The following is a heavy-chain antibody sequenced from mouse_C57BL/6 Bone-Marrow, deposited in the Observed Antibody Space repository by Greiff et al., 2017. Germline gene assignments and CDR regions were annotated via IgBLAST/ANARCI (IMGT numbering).Heavy chain of an antibody. V-gene: IGHV2-6-1*01. J-gene: IGHJ1*03. D-gene: IGHD3-3*01. CDR3: ARHLGGYFDV. Sequence: VKLMESGPGLVAPSQSLSITCTVSGFSLTSYGVHWVRQPPGTGLAWLVVIWGDGGTPYNSALKSRLSISKDNSKSQVFLKMNSLQTDDTAMYYCARHLGGYFDVWGTGTTVTVSS. CDR1: GFSLTSYG. CDR2: IWGDGGT.